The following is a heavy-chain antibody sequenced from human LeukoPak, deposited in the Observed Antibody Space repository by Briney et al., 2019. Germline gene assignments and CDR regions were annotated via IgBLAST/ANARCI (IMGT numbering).Heavy chain of an antibody. V-gene: IGHV4-39*07. D-gene: IGHD5-12*01. CDR2: IHYSGST. CDR3: ARADGYDENFDY. CDR1: GGSISSSIYF. Sequence: PSETLSLTCTVSGGSISSSIYFWGWIRQPPGKGLEWIGSIHYSGSTYHDPSLKSRVTISVDTSKNQFSLKLSSVTAADTAVYYCARADGYDENFDYWGQGTLVTVSS. J-gene: IGHJ4*02.